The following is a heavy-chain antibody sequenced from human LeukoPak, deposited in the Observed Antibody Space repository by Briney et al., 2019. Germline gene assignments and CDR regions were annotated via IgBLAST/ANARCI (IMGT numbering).Heavy chain of an antibody. CDR1: GGSISSGSYY. Sequence: SQTLSLTCTVSGGSISSGSYYWSWIRQPAGKGLEWIGRIYTSGSTNYNPSLKSRVTITVDTANNQSSLKQSYRTAPGPAVYYCARESPWGHYFDYWGQGTLVTVSS. CDR3: ARESPWGHYFDY. J-gene: IGHJ4*02. D-gene: IGHD3-16*01. CDR2: IYTSGST. V-gene: IGHV4-61*02.